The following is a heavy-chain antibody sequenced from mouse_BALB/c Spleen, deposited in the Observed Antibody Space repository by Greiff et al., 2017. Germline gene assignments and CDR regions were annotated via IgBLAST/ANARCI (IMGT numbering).Heavy chain of an antibody. CDR3: ARHDDYDVYLDD. D-gene: IGHD2-4*01. J-gene: IGHJ2*01. CDR2: ISSGGGST. CDR1: GFAFSSYD. V-gene: IGHV5-12-1*01. Sequence: EVKLMESGGGLVKPGGSLKLSCAASGFAFSSYDMSWVRQTPEKRLEWVAYISSGGGSTYYPDTVTGRFTISRDNAKNTLYLQMSSLKSDDTAMYYCARHDDYDVYLDDWGQGTTLTVSS.